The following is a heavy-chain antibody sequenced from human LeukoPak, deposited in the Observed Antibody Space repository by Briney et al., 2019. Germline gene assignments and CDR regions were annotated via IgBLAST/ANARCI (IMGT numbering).Heavy chain of an antibody. V-gene: IGHV4-61*01. Sequence: PSETLSLTCTVSGGSISSSSYYWSWIRQPPGKGLEWIGYIYYSGSTNYNPSLKSRVTISVDTSKNQFSLKLSSVTAADTAVYYCARGNPFGVVTYYYYYMDVWGKGTTVTVSS. J-gene: IGHJ6*03. CDR2: IYYSGST. CDR1: GGSISSSSYY. D-gene: IGHD3-3*01. CDR3: ARGNPFGVVTYYYYYMDV.